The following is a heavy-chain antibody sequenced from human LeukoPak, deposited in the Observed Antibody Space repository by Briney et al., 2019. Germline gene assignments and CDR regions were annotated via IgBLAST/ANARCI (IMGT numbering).Heavy chain of an antibody. D-gene: IGHD5-18*01. V-gene: IGHV4-4*02. CDR1: GGSISSNNW. CDR3: ATRDQSRTDVVPPDY. CDR2: IYHGGNI. Sequence: SETLSLTCTVSGGSISSNNWWGWVRQPPGKGLEWIGEIYHGGNISYSPSLKSRVTISIDKSKNQLSLNLNSVTAADTAVYYCATRDQSRTDVVPPDYWGQGALVTVSS. J-gene: IGHJ4*02.